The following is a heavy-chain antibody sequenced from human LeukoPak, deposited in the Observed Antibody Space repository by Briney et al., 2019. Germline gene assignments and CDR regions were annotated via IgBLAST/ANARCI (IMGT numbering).Heavy chain of an antibody. CDR3: AREATVTPYYYYYGMDV. CDR2: MNPNSGNT. Sequence: ASVKVSCKASGYTFTSYDINWVRQATGQGLEWMGWMNPNSGNTGYAQKFQGRVTMTRNTSISTAYMELSSLRSEDTAVYYCAREATVTPYYYYYGMDVWGQGTTVTVSS. D-gene: IGHD4-11*01. J-gene: IGHJ6*02. CDR1: GYTFTSYD. V-gene: IGHV1-8*01.